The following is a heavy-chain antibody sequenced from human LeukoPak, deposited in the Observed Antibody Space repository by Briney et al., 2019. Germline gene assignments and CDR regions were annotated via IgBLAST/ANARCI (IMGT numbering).Heavy chain of an antibody. V-gene: IGHV4-59*06. CDR2: IYYSGST. CDR1: GGSISSYY. J-gene: IGHJ4*02. CDR3: AGNYYYDSSGYYEWYFDY. D-gene: IGHD3-22*01. Sequence: SETLSLTCTVSGGSISSYYWSWIRQPPGKGLEWIGYIYYSGSTYYNPSLKSRVTISADTSKNQFSLKLSSVTAADTAVYYCAGNYYYDSSGYYEWYFDYWGQGTLVTVSS.